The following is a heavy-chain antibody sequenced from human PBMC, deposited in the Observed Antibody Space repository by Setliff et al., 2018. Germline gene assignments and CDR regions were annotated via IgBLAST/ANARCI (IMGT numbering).Heavy chain of an antibody. Sequence: PSETLSLTCTVSGGSISSSSYYWGWIRQPPGKGLEWIGSIYYSGSTNYNRSLRSRVSISVDTSKNQFSLKLSSVTAADTAVYYCARSPITIFGVVLHPLDYWGQGTLVTVSS. CDR1: GGSISSSSYY. CDR3: ARSPITIFGVVLHPLDY. D-gene: IGHD3-3*01. V-gene: IGHV4-39*07. CDR2: IYYSGST. J-gene: IGHJ4*02.